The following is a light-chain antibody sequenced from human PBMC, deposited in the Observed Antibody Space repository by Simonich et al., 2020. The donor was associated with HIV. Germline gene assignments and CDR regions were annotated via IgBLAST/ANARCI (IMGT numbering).Light chain of an antibody. CDR3: QQYNSYPLT. CDR1: QSVSRN. V-gene: IGKV3-15*01. CDR2: GAS. Sequence: EIVMTQSPVTLSVSPGERATLSCRASQSVSRNLAWYQQKPDQAPRLLIYGASTRATGIPARFSGSGSGTDFTLTISYMQSEDFATYYCQQYNSYPLTFGGGTKVEIK. J-gene: IGKJ4*01.